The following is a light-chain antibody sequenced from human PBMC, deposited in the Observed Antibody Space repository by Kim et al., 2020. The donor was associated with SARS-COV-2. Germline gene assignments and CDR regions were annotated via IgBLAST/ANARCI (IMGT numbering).Light chain of an antibody. V-gene: IGKV1-8*01. Sequence: ASTGDRVTLTCRACQGISSYLAWYQQKPGKAPKLLIYAASTLQSGVPSRFSGSGSGTDFTLTISCLQSEDFATYYCQQYYSYPRTFGQGTKVDI. J-gene: IGKJ1*01. CDR3: QQYYSYPRT. CDR1: QGISSY. CDR2: AAS.